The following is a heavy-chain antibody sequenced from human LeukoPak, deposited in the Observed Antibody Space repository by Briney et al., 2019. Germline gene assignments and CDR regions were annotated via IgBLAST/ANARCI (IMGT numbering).Heavy chain of an antibody. D-gene: IGHD6-6*01. CDR1: TGSISGYY. J-gene: IGHJ5*02. Sequence: PSETLSLTCTVSTGSISGYYWSWIRQPPGKGLEWIGYIYSSGSTSYNPSLRSRVTMSVDTSKNQISLILKSVTAADTAVYYCARAPPEYSSSSEVGWFDPWGQGTLVTVSS. V-gene: IGHV4-4*09. CDR3: ARAPPEYSSSSEVGWFDP. CDR2: IYSSGST.